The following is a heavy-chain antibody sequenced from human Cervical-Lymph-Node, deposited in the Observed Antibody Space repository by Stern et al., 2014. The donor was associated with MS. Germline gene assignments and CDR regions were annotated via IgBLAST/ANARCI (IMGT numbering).Heavy chain of an antibody. Sequence: VQLVESGGGVVQPGRSQRLSCAASGFTFSDYGMHWVRQAPGKGPEWVAFISYDGTNKDYADSVKGRFSISRDDSKNTLFLQMNNLRGEDTAVYYCARALFGGFIHDLWGQGALLTVSS. V-gene: IGHV3-30*01. CDR3: ARALFGGFIHDL. CDR2: ISYDGTNK. D-gene: IGHD3-16*01. CDR1: GFTFSDYG. J-gene: IGHJ5*02.